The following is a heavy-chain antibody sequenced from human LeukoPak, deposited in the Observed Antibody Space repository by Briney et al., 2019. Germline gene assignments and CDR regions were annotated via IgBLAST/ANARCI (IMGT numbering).Heavy chain of an antibody. CDR1: EFTFSSYG. D-gene: IGHD3-10*01. Sequence: PGGSLRLSCAASEFTFSSYGMTWVRQAPGKGLEWVSSITGSGGSTYYADSVKGRFTISRDNSKNTLYLQMNSLRAEDTAVYYCAKHVLLWFGEIYYFDYWGQGTLVTVSS. CDR2: ITGSGGST. V-gene: IGHV3-23*01. CDR3: AKHVLLWFGEIYYFDY. J-gene: IGHJ4*02.